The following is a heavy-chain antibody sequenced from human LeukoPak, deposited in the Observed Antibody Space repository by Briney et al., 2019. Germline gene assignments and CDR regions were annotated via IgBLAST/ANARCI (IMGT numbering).Heavy chain of an antibody. CDR1: GFTFSSYA. Sequence: GGSLTLPYAASGFTFSSYAMRWVRQAPGKGLEWVSAISGSGENTNYADSVKGRFTMSRDNSRNMLYLQMNSLRDEDTAKYYCAKPVSGSYSYQGGDYWGQGILVTVSS. CDR2: ISGSGENT. V-gene: IGHV3-23*01. D-gene: IGHD3-16*02. CDR3: AKPVSGSYSYQGGDY. J-gene: IGHJ4*02.